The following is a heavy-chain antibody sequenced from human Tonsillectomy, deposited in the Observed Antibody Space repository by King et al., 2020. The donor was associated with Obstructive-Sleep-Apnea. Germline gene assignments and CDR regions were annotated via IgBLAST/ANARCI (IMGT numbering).Heavy chain of an antibody. CDR1: GFIVSNNY. CDR3: ARDHPNTSSSSWYRGDAFDI. Sequence: VQLVESGGGLVQPGGSLRLSCAASGFIVSNNYMSWVRQAPGKGREWVSVIYSGGSTYYADAVKGRFTISRHNSENTLYLQMNNLRPADTAVYYCARDHPNTSSSSWYRGDAFDIWGQGTLVSVSS. CDR2: IYSGGST. J-gene: IGHJ3*02. V-gene: IGHV3-53*04. D-gene: IGHD6-13*01.